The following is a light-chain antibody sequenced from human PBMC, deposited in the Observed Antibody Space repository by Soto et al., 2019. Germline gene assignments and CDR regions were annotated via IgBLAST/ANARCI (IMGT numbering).Light chain of an antibody. CDR3: CSYSGSRTFVV. CDR2: DGN. J-gene: IGLJ2*01. Sequence: SALTQPASVSGSPGQSITISCTGSIYNFVSWYQQHPGKAPKLMIYDGNKRPSGISDRFSGSKSGNTASLTISGLQAEDEADYYCCSYSGSRTFVVFGGGTKLTVL. V-gene: IGLV2-23*03. CDR1: IYNF.